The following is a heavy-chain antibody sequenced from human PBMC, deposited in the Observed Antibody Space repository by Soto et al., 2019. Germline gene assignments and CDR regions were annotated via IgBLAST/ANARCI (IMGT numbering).Heavy chain of an antibody. CDR1: GGSISSYY. Sequence: SETLSLTCTVSGGSISSYYWSWIRQPPGKGLEWIGYIYYSGSTNYNPSLKSRVTISVDTSKNQFSLKLSSVTAADTAVYYCARPGHIGGVPRDGYYMDVWGKGTTVTVSS. J-gene: IGHJ6*03. V-gene: IGHV4-59*01. CDR2: IYYSGST. CDR3: ARPGHIGGVPRDGYYMDV. D-gene: IGHD3-10*01.